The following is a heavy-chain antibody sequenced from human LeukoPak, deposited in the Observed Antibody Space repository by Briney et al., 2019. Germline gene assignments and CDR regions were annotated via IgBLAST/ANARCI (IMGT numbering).Heavy chain of an antibody. CDR1: GFTFSSYG. Sequence: GGSLRLSCAASGFTFSSYGMHWVRQAPGKGLEWVAFIRYDGSNKYYADSVKGRFTISRDNSKNTLYLQMNSLRAEDTAVYYCANPTLPAAMRGSAFDIWGQGTMVTVSS. CDR2: IRYDGSNK. D-gene: IGHD2-2*01. V-gene: IGHV3-30*02. J-gene: IGHJ3*02. CDR3: ANPTLPAAMRGSAFDI.